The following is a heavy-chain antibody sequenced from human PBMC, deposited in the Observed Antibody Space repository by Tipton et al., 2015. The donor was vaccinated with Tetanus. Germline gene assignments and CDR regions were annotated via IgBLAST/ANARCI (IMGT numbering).Heavy chain of an antibody. CDR2: IYFQGST. CDR1: GGSISDKQYY. D-gene: IGHD3-10*01. CDR3: ARHLYGYWFDP. V-gene: IGHV4-39*01. J-gene: IGHJ5*02. Sequence: LVKPTQTLSLTCTVSGGSISDKQYYWGWIRQPPGKGLEWIASIYFQGSTYYSPSLKSRVTIAVDTAQNLFSLRLTSVTAADTAVYYCARHLYGYWFDPWGQGALVTVSS.